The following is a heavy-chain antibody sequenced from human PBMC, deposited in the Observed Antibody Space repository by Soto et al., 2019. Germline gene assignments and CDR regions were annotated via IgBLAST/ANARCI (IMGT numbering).Heavy chain of an antibody. CDR3: ARDRAVLGSYYYMDV. CDR1: GGSISSYY. Sequence: SETLSLTCTVSGGSISSYYWSWIRQPPGKGLEWIGYIYYSGSTNYNPSLKSRVTISIDTSKNQFPLKLSSVTAADTAVYYCARDRAVLGSYYYMDVWGKGTTVTVSS. CDR2: IYYSGST. V-gene: IGHV4-59*01. J-gene: IGHJ6*03. D-gene: IGHD1-20*01.